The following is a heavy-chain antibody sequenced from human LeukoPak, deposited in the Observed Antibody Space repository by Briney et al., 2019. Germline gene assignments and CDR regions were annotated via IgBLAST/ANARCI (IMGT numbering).Heavy chain of an antibody. CDR2: ISGSGGST. Sequence: GSLRLSCAASGFTFSSYAMSWVRQAPGKGLEWVSAISGSGGSTYYADSVKGRFTISRDNAKNSLYLQMNSLRAEDTAVYYCARENYYDSSGYWTDAFDIWGQGTMVTVSS. D-gene: IGHD3-22*01. V-gene: IGHV3-23*01. J-gene: IGHJ3*02. CDR1: GFTFSSYA. CDR3: ARENYYDSSGYWTDAFDI.